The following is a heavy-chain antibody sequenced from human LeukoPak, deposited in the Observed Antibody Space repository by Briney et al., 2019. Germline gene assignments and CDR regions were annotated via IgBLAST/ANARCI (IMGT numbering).Heavy chain of an antibody. J-gene: IGHJ4*02. CDR2: VDPEDGET. CDR3: ATDLVGVPDY. CDR1: GYAITDYY. D-gene: IGHD1-26*01. V-gene: IGHV1-69-2*01. Sequence: GATVQISCKASGYAITDYYMHWVQQAPGEGLEWMGRVDPEDGETIYAEKFQGRVTITADTSTDTAYMELSSLRSEDTAVYYCATDLVGVPDYWGQGTLVTVSS.